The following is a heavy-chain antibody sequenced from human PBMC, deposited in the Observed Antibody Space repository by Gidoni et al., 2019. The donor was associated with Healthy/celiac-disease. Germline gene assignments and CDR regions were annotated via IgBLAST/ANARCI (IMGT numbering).Heavy chain of an antibody. CDR2: ISGSGGST. D-gene: IGHD6-13*01. J-gene: IGHJ4*02. Sequence: EVQLLESGGGLVQPGGSLVLSCAASGFTFSSYAMSWVRQASGKGVEWVSAISGSGGSTYYADSVKGRFTISRDNSKNTLYLQMNSLRAEDRAVYYCAKGAAAGSYFDYWGQGTLVTVSS. V-gene: IGHV3-23*01. CDR3: AKGAAAGSYFDY. CDR1: GFTFSSYA.